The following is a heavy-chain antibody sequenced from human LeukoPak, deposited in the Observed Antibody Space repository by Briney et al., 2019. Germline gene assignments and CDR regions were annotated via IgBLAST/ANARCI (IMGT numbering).Heavy chain of an antibody. J-gene: IGHJ3*02. CDR2: INPNSGGT. CDR1: GYTFTAFY. Sequence: ASVKVSFKASGYTFTAFYIHWVRPAPGQGLEWMGWINPNSGGTNYAQKFQDRVTMTRDTSISTAYMELSGLGSDDTAVYYCAREVRSSGAPRAFDIWGQGTMVTVSS. CDR3: AREVRSSGAPRAFDI. D-gene: IGHD3-10*01. V-gene: IGHV1-2*02.